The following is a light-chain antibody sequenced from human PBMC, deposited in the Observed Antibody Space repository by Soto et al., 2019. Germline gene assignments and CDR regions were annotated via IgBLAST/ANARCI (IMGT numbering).Light chain of an antibody. V-gene: IGKV1-5*03. J-gene: IGKJ2*01. CDR3: HQYNSYSPYT. CDR1: QSISSW. Sequence: DIQMTQSPSTLSASVGDRVTITCRASQSISSWLAWYQQKPGKAPKLLIYKASSLESRVPSRFSGSESGTEFTLTISSLQPDDFATYYCHQYNSYSPYTFGQGTKLEIK. CDR2: KAS.